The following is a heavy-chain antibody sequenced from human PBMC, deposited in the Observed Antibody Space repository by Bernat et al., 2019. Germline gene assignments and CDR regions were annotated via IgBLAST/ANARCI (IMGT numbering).Heavy chain of an antibody. J-gene: IGHJ2*01. D-gene: IGHD4-23*01. Sequence: QVQLQESGPGLVKPSETLSLTCTVSGGSISSYYWSWIRRPPGKGLEWIGYIYYSGSTNYNPSLKSRVTISVDTSKNQFSLKLTSVTAADTAVYYCASVFGGNSAYWYFDLWGRGTLVTVSS. CDR3: ASVFGGNSAYWYFDL. CDR1: GGSISSYY. V-gene: IGHV4-59*01. CDR2: IYYSGST.